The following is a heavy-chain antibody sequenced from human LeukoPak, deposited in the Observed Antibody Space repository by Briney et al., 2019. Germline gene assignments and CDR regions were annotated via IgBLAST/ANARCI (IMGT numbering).Heavy chain of an antibody. CDR1: GFTFSSYG. J-gene: IGHJ4*02. V-gene: IGHV3-30*02. CDR2: ISFSGSNV. D-gene: IGHD4-17*01. Sequence: GGSLRLSCAASGFTFSSYGMYWVRQAPGKGLEWVSYISFSGSNVHYADSMKGRFTISRDNSKSTLFLQMNSLRPEDTAVYYCAKPTAGSPTAAGLDYWGQGTLVTVSS. CDR3: AKPTAGSPTAAGLDY.